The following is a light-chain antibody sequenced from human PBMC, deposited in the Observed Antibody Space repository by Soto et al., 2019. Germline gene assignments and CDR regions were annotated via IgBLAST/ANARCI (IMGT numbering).Light chain of an antibody. CDR1: SGSIASNY. Sequence: NFMLTQPHSVSESPGKTVIIFCTRSSGSIASNYVQWYQQRPGSSPTTVIYEDNQRPSGVPDRFSGSIDSSSNSASLTISGLETEDEADYYCQSYDATNQVFGAGTQLTVL. V-gene: IGLV6-57*01. CDR2: EDN. CDR3: QSYDATNQV. J-gene: IGLJ3*02.